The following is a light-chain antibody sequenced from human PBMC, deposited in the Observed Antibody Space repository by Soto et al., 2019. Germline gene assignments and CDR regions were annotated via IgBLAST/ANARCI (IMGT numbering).Light chain of an antibody. CDR1: QSITSW. CDR3: QQYNSHDDIA. CDR2: DAS. Sequence: DIQITQSPSPLSASVGARVTITCRASQSITSWLAWYQQKPGKAPNLLIYDASSLQSGVPSRFSGSGSGTEFTLTISSLQPDDSATYYCQQYNSHDDIAFGRGTKVEIK. V-gene: IGKV1-5*01. J-gene: IGKJ4*01.